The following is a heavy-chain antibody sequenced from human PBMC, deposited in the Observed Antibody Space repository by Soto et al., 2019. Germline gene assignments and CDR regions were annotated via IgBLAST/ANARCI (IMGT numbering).Heavy chain of an antibody. CDR3: ARGRTGTDDYYDYYGMDV. CDR2: IIPIFGTA. CDR1: GGTFSSYA. J-gene: IGHJ6*04. D-gene: IGHD2-21*02. Sequence: QVQLVQSGAEVKKPGSSVKVSCKASGGTFSSYAISWVRQAPGQGLEWMGGIIPIFGTANYAQKFQGRVTITADESTSPAYMELSSLRSEDTAVYYCARGRTGTDDYYDYYGMDVWGKGTTVTVSS. V-gene: IGHV1-69*12.